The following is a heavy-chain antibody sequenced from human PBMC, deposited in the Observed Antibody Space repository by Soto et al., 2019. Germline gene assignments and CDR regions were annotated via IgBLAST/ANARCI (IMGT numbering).Heavy chain of an antibody. Sequence: PGGSLRLSCAACGFTFSDYYMSWIRQAPGKGLEWVSYISSSGSTIYYADSVKGRFTISRDNAKNSLYLQMNSLRAEDTAVYYCASPTLRYFDWLPYGMDVWGQGTTVTVSS. CDR2: ISSSGSTI. D-gene: IGHD3-9*01. CDR1: GFTFSDYY. J-gene: IGHJ6*02. V-gene: IGHV3-11*01. CDR3: ASPTLRYFDWLPYGMDV.